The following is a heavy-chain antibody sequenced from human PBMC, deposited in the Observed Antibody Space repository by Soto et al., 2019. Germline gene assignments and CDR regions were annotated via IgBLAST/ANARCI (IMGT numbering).Heavy chain of an antibody. J-gene: IGHJ4*02. CDR3: AKLWGYYFES. D-gene: IGHD2-21*01. CDR1: VFSVNNNY. Sequence: LRLSCSASVFSVNNNYMTWVRQAPGRRPEWVAVIYTRGTTHYADFATGRFTFSRDNSKNTLYLQMDSLRPEDTAVYYCAKLWGYYFESWGPGTLVTVSS. V-gene: IGHV3-53*01. CDR2: IYTRGTT.